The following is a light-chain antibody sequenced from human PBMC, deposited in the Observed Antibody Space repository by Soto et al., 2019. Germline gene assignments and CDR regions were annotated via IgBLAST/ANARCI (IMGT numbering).Light chain of an antibody. CDR2: DAS. V-gene: IGKV1-5*01. Sequence: DIQMTQSPFTLSASVGDRVTITCRASQSISNWLAWYQQKPGKAPNLLIYDASTLESGVPSRFSGRGSGTDFTLTISCLQSEDFATYYCQQYYSYPVTFGQGTKVDIK. CDR3: QQYYSYPVT. CDR1: QSISNW. J-gene: IGKJ1*01.